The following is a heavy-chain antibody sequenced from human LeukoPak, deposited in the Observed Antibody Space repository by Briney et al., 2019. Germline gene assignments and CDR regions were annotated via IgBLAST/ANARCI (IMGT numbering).Heavy chain of an antibody. J-gene: IGHJ4*02. CDR1: GFTFSYYG. CDR3: AKDRPYYYGSGSIFDY. CDR2: FSGSGGRT. Sequence: GGSLRLSCAASGFTFSYYGMSWVRQAPEKGLEWVSAFSGSGGRTYYADSVKGRFTISRDNSKNTLYLQMNSLRAEDTAVYYCAKDRPYYYGSGSIFDYWGQGTPVTVSS. V-gene: IGHV3-23*01. D-gene: IGHD3-10*01.